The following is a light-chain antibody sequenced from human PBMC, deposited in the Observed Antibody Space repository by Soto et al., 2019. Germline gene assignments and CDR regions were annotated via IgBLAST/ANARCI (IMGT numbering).Light chain of an antibody. CDR1: QSVGSY. J-gene: IGKJ1*01. Sequence: EIVLTQSPATLSLSPGERATLSCRASQSVGSYLAWYQQKPGRAPRLLIYGASSRATGIPDRFSGSGSGTDFSLTISRLEPEDFAMYYCQQYGSSPETFGQGTKVDIK. CDR2: GAS. CDR3: QQYGSSPET. V-gene: IGKV3-20*01.